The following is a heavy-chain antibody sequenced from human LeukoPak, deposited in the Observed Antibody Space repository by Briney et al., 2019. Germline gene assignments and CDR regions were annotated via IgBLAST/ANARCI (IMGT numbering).Heavy chain of an antibody. J-gene: IGHJ6*03. Sequence: KPSETLSLTCTVSGGSISSYYWSWIRQPAGKGLEWIGRIYTSGSTNYNPSLKSRVTMSVDTSKNQFSLKLSSVTAADTAVYYCARVAHSRATYYDFWSGYYTGENYYYYYMDVWGKGTTVTVSS. V-gene: IGHV4-4*07. CDR3: ARVAHSRATYYDFWSGYYTGENYYYYYMDV. D-gene: IGHD3-3*01. CDR1: GGSISSYY. CDR2: IYTSGST.